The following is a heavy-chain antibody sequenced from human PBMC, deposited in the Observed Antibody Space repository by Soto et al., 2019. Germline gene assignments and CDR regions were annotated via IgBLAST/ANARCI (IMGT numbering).Heavy chain of an antibody. Sequence: ASVKVSCKASGYIFTSYYIHWVRQAPGQGLEWMGWINPFDGSRMFAQSFQGRVTMTRDTSTSTVYMEVSSLRSEDTAVYYCARDVAALDYWGQGTQVTVSS. J-gene: IGHJ4*02. CDR2: INPFDGSR. CDR1: GYIFTSYY. D-gene: IGHD6-13*01. CDR3: ARDVAALDY. V-gene: IGHV1-46*01.